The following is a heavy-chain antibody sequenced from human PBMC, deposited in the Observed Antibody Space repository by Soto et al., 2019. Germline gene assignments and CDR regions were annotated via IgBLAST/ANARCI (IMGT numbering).Heavy chain of an antibody. CDR2: IYDSGST. V-gene: IGHV4-59*01. Sequence: SETLSLTCTVSGDSINNYYWTWIRQPPGKGLEWIGYIYDSGSTSYDPSLKSRLTISVDTSKNQFSLKLKSVTAADTAVYSCARGTKYYYQGMDVWGQGTTGTSP. CDR3: ARGTKYYYQGMDV. CDR1: GDSINNYY. J-gene: IGHJ6*02.